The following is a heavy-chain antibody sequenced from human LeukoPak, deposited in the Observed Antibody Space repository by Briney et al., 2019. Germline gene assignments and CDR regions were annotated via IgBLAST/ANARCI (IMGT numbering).Heavy chain of an antibody. J-gene: IGHJ1*01. CDR1: GGSFSGYY. Sequence: SETLSLTCAVYGGSFSGYYWSWIRQPPGKGLAWIGEINHGGSTNYNPSLKSRLSISVDTSKNQFSLKLSSMTAADTAVYYCARPLRLGARALYFQHWGQGTLVTVSS. D-gene: IGHD3-3*01. V-gene: IGHV4-34*01. CDR2: INHGGST. CDR3: ARPLRLGARALYFQH.